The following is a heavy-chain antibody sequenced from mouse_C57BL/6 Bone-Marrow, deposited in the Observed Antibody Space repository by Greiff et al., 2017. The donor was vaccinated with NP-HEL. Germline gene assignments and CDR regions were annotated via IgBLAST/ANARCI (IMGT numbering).Heavy chain of an antibody. J-gene: IGHJ4*01. CDR2: INYDGSST. Sequence: EVQRVESEGGLVQPGSSMKLSCTASGFTFSDYYMAWVRQVPEKGLEWVANINYDGSSTYYLDSLKSRFIISRANAKNILYLQMRSLKSEDTATYCCAREGGLRRRTYAMDYWGQGTSVTVSS. D-gene: IGHD2-4*01. CDR1: GFTFSDYY. V-gene: IGHV5-16*01. CDR3: AREGGLRRRTYAMDY.